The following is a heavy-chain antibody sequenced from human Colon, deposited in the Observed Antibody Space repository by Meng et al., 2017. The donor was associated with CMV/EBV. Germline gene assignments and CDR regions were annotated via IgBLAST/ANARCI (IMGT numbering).Heavy chain of an antibody. CDR2: IIPMFGSP. J-gene: IGHJ5*02. CDR3: ARGKQAGFDL. Sequence: QGQLVQSGAEGEKPGSSVNVSCKASGGTVDTSTFNWVRQAPGQGLEWMGGIIPMFGSPSYSQKFRGRVTITADELEVNSLRSEDTAVYYCARGKQAGFDLWGQGTLVTVSS. D-gene: IGHD6-13*01. CDR1: GGTVDTST. V-gene: IGHV1-69*01.